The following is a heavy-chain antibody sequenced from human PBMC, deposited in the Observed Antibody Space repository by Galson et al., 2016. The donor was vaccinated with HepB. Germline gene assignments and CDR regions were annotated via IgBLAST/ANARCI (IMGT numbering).Heavy chain of an antibody. Sequence: TLSLTCTVSGGSISSGGYYWSWIRQHSGKGLEWIGYIHYSGSTYYNPSLESRVSISVDTSKNQFSLKLSSVTAADTAVYYCARDKNERGYSYGHFDYWGQGALVTVSS. D-gene: IGHD5-18*01. J-gene: IGHJ4*02. CDR1: GGSISSGGYY. V-gene: IGHV4-31*03. CDR2: IHYSGST. CDR3: ARDKNERGYSYGHFDY.